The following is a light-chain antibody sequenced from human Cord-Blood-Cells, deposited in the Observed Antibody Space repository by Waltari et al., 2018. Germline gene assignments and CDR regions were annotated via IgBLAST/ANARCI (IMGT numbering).Light chain of an antibody. CDR1: QRVSSSY. J-gene: IGKJ5*01. CDR3: QQYGSSPVT. V-gene: IGKV3-20*01. CDR2: GAS. Sequence: EIVLTQSPGTLSLSPGERATLSCRASQRVSSSYLAWYQQKPGQAPRLLIYGASSRATGIPDRFSGSGSGTDFTLTISRLEPEDFAVCYCQQYGSSPVTFGQGTRLEIK.